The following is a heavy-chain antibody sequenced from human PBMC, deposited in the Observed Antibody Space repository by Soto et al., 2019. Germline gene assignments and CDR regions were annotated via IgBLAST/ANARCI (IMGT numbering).Heavy chain of an antibody. D-gene: IGHD2-15*01. J-gene: IGHJ5*02. Sequence: AAVKVSCKASGYTFTSYGISWVRQAPGQGLEWMGWISAYNGNTNYAQKLQGRVTMTTDTSTSTAYMELRSLRSDDTAVYYCARAPPGYCSGGSCKYNWFDPWGQGTLVTVSS. CDR1: GYTFTSYG. CDR3: ARAPPGYCSGGSCKYNWFDP. V-gene: IGHV1-18*01. CDR2: ISAYNGNT.